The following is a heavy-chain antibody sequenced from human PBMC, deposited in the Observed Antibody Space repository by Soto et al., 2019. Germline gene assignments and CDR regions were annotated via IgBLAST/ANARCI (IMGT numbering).Heavy chain of an antibody. CDR1: GFTFSSYA. CDR2: ISYDGSNK. CDR3: ARAPRRWIVGATGFDY. Sequence: QVQLVESGGGVVQPGRSLRLSCAASGFTFSSYAMHWVRQAPGKGLEWVAVISYDGSNKYYADSVKGRFTISRDNSKNTLYLQMNSRRAEDTAVYYCARAPRRWIVGATGFDYWGQGTLVTVSS. D-gene: IGHD1-26*01. J-gene: IGHJ4*02. V-gene: IGHV3-30-3*01.